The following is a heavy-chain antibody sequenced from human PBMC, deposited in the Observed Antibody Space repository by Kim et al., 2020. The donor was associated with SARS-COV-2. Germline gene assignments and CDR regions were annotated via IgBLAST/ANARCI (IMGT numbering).Heavy chain of an antibody. V-gene: IGHV4-59*01. D-gene: IGHD1-26*01. Sequence: SETLSLTCTVSGGSISSYYWSWIRQPPGKGLEWIGYIYYSGSTNYNPSLKSRVTISVDTSKNQFSLKLSSVTAADTAVYYCARTVRQFRGAFDIWGQGTMVTVSS. CDR2: IYYSGST. CDR3: ARTVRQFRGAFDI. J-gene: IGHJ3*02. CDR1: GGSISSYY.